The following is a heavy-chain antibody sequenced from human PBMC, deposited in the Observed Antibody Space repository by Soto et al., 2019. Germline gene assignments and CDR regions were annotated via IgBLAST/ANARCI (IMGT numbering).Heavy chain of an antibody. CDR1: GFTFSRFP. Sequence: GGSLRLSCGGSGFTFSRFPMSWFREGPGKGLEWVAGINGGGSSTSYVDSVQGLFTTSTDISKNTLLLHIDRLTAEDPPLYYFATAVLPASSLLLLAESPFHPCGQGP. CDR3: ATAVLPASSLLLLAESPFHP. CDR2: INGGGSST. V-gene: IGHV3-23*01. J-gene: IGHJ5*02. D-gene: IGHD2-15*01.